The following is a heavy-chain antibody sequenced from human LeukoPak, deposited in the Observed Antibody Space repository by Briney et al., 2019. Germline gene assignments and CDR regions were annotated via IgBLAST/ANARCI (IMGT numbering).Heavy chain of an antibody. Sequence: PSETLSLTCTVSGGSISSYYWSWIRQPPGKGLECIGSIYYSGSTNYNPSLKSRVTISVDTSKNQFSLKLSSVTAADTAVYYCARAFDYDSSGYYGGYFDYWGQGTLVTVSS. CDR3: ARAFDYDSSGYYGGYFDY. CDR2: IYYSGST. CDR1: GGSISSYY. J-gene: IGHJ4*02. D-gene: IGHD3-22*01. V-gene: IGHV4-59*08.